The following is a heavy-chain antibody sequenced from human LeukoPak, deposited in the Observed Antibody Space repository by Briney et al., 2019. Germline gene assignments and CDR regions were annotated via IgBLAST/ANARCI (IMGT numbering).Heavy chain of an antibody. CDR2: ISSDGTNK. Sequence: GGSLRLSCAASGFTFGTYSMHWVRQAPGKGLEWVSFISSDGTNKFYADSVRGRFTLSRDNFKNTLSLQMSSLRVDDTAIYYCVREPAYHRGGGAFDNWGQGTVVTVSS. CDR1: GFTFGTYS. CDR3: VREPAYHRGGGAFDN. D-gene: IGHD2-21*01. J-gene: IGHJ4*02. V-gene: IGHV3-30*03.